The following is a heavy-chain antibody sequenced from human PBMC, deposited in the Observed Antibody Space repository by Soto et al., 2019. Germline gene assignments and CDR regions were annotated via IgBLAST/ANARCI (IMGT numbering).Heavy chain of an antibody. CDR1: GGSISSYY. CDR2: IT. J-gene: IGHJ4*02. CDR3: AKDPYSDVWSGYFPYFDC. D-gene: IGHD3-3*01. V-gene: IGHV4-4*07. Sequence: PSETLSLTCTVSGGSISSYYWTWIRQPAGKGLEWIGRITDYADFVKGRFTISRDSSKDALYLEMNSLRADDTAVYFCAKDPYSDVWSGYFPYFDCWAQGILVTVSS.